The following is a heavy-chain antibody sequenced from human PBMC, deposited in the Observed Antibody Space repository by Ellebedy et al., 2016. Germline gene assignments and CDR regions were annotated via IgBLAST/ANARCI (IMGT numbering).Heavy chain of an antibody. CDR1: GFTFSDYC. CDR2: ISSSSSYT. J-gene: IGHJ4*02. CDR3: ARVRRSTVVFDY. D-gene: IGHD4-23*01. V-gene: IGHV3-11*06. Sequence: GRSLRLSCAASGFTFSDYCMSWIRQAPGKGLEWVSYISSSSSYTNYADSVKGRFTISRDNAKNSLYLQMNSLRAEDTAVYYCARVRRSTVVFDYWGQGTLVTVSS.